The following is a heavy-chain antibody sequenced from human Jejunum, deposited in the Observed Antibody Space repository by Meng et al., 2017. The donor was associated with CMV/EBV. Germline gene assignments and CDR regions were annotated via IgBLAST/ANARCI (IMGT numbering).Heavy chain of an antibody. D-gene: IGHD3-10*01. CDR1: GGSISCGDYY. V-gene: IGHV4-39*07. J-gene: IGHJ1*01. Sequence: PLQESGPGLVKPSQTLSLTRTVSGGSISCGDYYWSWIRQPPGKGLEWIGSIYYSGSTYDNPSLKSRVTISVDTSKNQFFLKLSSVTAADTAVYHCLIGSGGSVWGQGTLVTVSS. CDR3: LIGSGGSV. CDR2: IYYSGST.